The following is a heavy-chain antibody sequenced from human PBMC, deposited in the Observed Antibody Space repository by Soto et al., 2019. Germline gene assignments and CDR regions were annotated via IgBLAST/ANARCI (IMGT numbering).Heavy chain of an antibody. V-gene: IGHV1-2*04. Sequence: QVQLVQSGAEVKKPGASVKVSCNASGYTFNGYYMHWERQAPGQGLEWRGWINPKSGGPNYAQKFQGWVTMTRDTFIITAYLELSRLRSDDTAVYYWARDRPVDGIYFYYGMDVCGQGTTVTVSS. J-gene: IGHJ6*02. D-gene: IGHD6-19*01. CDR2: INPKSGGP. CDR3: ARDRPVDGIYFYYGMDV. CDR1: GYTFNGYY.